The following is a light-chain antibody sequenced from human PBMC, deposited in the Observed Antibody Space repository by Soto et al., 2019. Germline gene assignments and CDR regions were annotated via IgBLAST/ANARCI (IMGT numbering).Light chain of an antibody. CDR2: SNN. Sequence: QAVVTQPPSASGTPGQRVTISCSGSSSNIGSNTVNWYQQLPGTAPKLLIYSNNQGPSGVPDRFSGSKSGTSASLAISGLQSEDEADYYCAAWDDSLNAWVFGGGTQLTVL. CDR1: SSNIGSNT. V-gene: IGLV1-44*01. J-gene: IGLJ3*02. CDR3: AAWDDSLNAWV.